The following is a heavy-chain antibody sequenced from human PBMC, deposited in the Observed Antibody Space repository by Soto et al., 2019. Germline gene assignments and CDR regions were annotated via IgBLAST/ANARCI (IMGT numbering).Heavy chain of an antibody. CDR2: ISSSSSTI. V-gene: IGHV3-48*04. CDR1: GFTFSSYS. J-gene: IGHJ4*02. CDR3: ARDWGGDYDDY. Sequence: LSLTCAASGFTFSSYSMNWVRQAPGKGLEWVSYISSSSSTIYYADSVKGRFTISRDNAKNSLYLQMNSLRAEDTAVYYCARDWGGDYDDYWGQGTLVTVSS. D-gene: IGHD4-17*01.